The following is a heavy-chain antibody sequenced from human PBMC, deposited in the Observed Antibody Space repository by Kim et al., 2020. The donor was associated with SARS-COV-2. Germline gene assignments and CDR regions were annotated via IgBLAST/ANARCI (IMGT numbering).Heavy chain of an antibody. CDR3: ARSLERSPASDYYYYGMDV. V-gene: IGHV5-51*01. J-gene: IGHJ6*02. Sequence: GESLKISCKGSGYSFTSYWIGWVRQMPGKGLEWMGIIYPGDSDTRYSPSFQGQVTISADKSISTAYLQWSSLKASDTAMYYCARSLERSPASDYYYYGMDVWGQGTTVTVSS. CDR1: GYSFTSYW. D-gene: IGHD1-1*01. CDR2: IYPGDSDT.